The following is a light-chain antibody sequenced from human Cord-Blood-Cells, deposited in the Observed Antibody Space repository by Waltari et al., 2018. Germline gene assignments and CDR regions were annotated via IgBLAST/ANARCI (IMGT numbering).Light chain of an antibody. J-gene: IGKJ5*01. CDR2: GAS. V-gene: IGKV3-20*01. Sequence: EIVLTQSPGTLSLSPGERVTLSCRASQIVSSSYLAWYQQKPGQAPRLLIYGASSRATGIPNRFSGSGSGTDFTLTISRLEPEDFAVYYCQQYGSSPLTFGQGTRLEIK. CDR1: QIVSSSY. CDR3: QQYGSSPLT.